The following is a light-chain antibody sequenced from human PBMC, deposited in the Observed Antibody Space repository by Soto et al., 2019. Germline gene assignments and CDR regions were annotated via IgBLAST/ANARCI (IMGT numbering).Light chain of an antibody. CDR2: GAS. V-gene: IGKV3-20*01. Sequence: EIVLTQSPGTLSLSPGERATLSCRASQSVSSSYLAWYQQKPGQAPRLLFYGASSRAAGIPDRFSGSGSGTDFTLTISRLEPEDFAVYYCQQYGSSPRTFGQGTKVDI. CDR1: QSVSSSY. CDR3: QQYGSSPRT. J-gene: IGKJ1*01.